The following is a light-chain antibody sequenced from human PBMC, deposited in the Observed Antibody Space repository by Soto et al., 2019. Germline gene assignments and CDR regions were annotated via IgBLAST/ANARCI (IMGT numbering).Light chain of an antibody. V-gene: IGKV3-11*01. CDR2: DAS. J-gene: IGKJ5*01. Sequence: EIVLTQSPATLSLSPGERATLSCRASQSVSSYLAWYQQKPGQAPRLLIYDASNRATGIPARFSGSGSGTDFTLTISSLEPEDFAVYYRQQRSNWPPPITFGQGTRLEIK. CDR1: QSVSSY. CDR3: QQRSNWPPPIT.